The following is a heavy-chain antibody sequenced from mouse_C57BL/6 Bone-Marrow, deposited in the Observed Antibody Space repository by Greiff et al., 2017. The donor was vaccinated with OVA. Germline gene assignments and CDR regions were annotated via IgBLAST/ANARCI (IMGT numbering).Heavy chain of an antibody. J-gene: IGHJ3*01. Sequence: QVQLQQPDAELVKPGASVKVSCKASGYTFTDYRMHWMKQRPGQGLEWIGYIHPSDSDTNYNEKFKGKATLTEDKSSSTAYMQLSSLTSEDSAVYYCAIRYGNNGCFAYWGQGTLVTVSA. CDR1: GYTFTDYR. V-gene: IGHV1-74*01. D-gene: IGHD2-1*01. CDR3: AIRYGNNGCFAY. CDR2: IHPSDSDT.